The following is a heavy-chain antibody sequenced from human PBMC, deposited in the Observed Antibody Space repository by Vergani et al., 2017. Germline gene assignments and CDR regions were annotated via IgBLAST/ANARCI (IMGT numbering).Heavy chain of an antibody. V-gene: IGHV4-39*07. Sequence: QLQLQESGPGLVKPSATLSLTCSVSGASIRSSNYYWGWIRQPPGKGLEWIASIYYSGSTYYNPSLKSRVTISVDTSKNQFSLKLSSVTAADTAVYYCASGGNGPVDYWGQGTLVTVSS. D-gene: IGHD3-16*01. J-gene: IGHJ4*02. CDR2: IYYSGST. CDR3: ASGGNGPVDY. CDR1: GASIRSSNYY.